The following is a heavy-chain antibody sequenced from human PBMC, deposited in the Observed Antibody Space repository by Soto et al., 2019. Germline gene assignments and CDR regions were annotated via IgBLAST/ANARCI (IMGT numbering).Heavy chain of an antibody. CDR3: AAHPGGGGY. D-gene: IGHD3-10*01. Sequence: EVQLVESGGGLIQPGGTLRLSCAVSGFTVSNNYMSWVRQAPGKGLEGVSVIYSGGYTAYGDSVKGRFTISRDNSKTPIYFQKKSLGADATGVFCWAAHPGGGGYWGQGTLVTVSS. CDR2: IYSGGYT. CDR1: GFTVSNNY. V-gene: IGHV3-53*01. J-gene: IGHJ4*02.